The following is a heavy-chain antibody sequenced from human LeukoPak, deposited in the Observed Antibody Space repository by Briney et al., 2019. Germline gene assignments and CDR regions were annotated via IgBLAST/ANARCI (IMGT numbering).Heavy chain of an antibody. D-gene: IGHD5-18*01. CDR3: AREGTDTAMVIIDY. J-gene: IGHJ4*02. CDR1: GFSFSAYA. V-gene: IGHV3-30*04. Sequence: GGSLRLSCVASGFSFSAYAMHWVRQAPGKGLEWVAVISYDGSNKYYADSVKGRFTISRDNSKNTLYLQMNSLRAEDTAVYYCAREGTDTAMVIIDYWGQGTLVTVSS. CDR2: ISYDGSNK.